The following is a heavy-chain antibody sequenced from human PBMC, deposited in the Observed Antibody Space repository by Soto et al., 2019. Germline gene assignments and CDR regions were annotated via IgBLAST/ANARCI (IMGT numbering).Heavy chain of an antibody. CDR3: AHAYGGRSLY. CDR1: GFSLSTDSVG. V-gene: IGHV2-5*02. CDR2: IYWDDSK. J-gene: IGHJ4*02. D-gene: IGHD1-26*01. Sequence: QITLKESGPTLVKPTQTLTLTCTFSGFSLSTDSVGVGWIRQPPGTALDWLAVIYWDDSKTYSPSLKSRLTITKDTSKNQVVLTMTNMDPVDTATYYCAHAYGGRSLYWGQGTLVTVSS.